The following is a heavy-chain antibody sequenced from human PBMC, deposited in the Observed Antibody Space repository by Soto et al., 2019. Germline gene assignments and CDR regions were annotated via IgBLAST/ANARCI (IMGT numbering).Heavy chain of an antibody. CDR1: GASISSNIFY. V-gene: IGHV4-39*01. Sequence: SETLSLTCTVSGASISSNIFYWGWIRQPPGKGLEWIGSIYYTGNTFYNPSLRSRVTLSVDTSENQFSLRLYSVTAADTAVYYCARHSHEDHGDPNWFDPWGQGTLVTVSS. CDR3: ARHSHEDHGDPNWFDP. CDR2: IYYTGNT. J-gene: IGHJ5*02. D-gene: IGHD4-17*01.